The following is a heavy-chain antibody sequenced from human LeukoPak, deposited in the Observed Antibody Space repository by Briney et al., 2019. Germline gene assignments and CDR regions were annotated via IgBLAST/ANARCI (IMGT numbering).Heavy chain of an antibody. CDR1: GFTFSSYG. Sequence: GGSLRLSCAASGFTFSSYGMHWVRQAPGKGLEWVAFIRYDGSNKYYADSVKGRFTISRDNSKNTLYLQMNSLRAEDTAVYYCVGQWLDADNWFDPWGQGTLVTVSS. D-gene: IGHD6-19*01. CDR2: IRYDGSNK. V-gene: IGHV3-30*02. CDR3: VGQWLDADNWFDP. J-gene: IGHJ5*02.